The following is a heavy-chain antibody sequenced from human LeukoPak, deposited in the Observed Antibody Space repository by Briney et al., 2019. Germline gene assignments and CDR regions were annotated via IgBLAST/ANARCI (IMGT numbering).Heavy chain of an antibody. CDR1: GGSISSGGYY. D-gene: IGHD3-3*01. V-gene: IGHV4-30-2*01. J-gene: IGHJ4*02. Sequence: SETLSLTCTVSGGSISSGGYYWSWIRQPPGKGLEWIGYIYHSGSTYYNPSLKSRVTISVDRSKNQFSLKLSSVTAADTAVYYCARSPSGFLEWLRFDYWGQGTLVTVSS. CDR3: ARSPSGFLEWLRFDY. CDR2: IYHSGST.